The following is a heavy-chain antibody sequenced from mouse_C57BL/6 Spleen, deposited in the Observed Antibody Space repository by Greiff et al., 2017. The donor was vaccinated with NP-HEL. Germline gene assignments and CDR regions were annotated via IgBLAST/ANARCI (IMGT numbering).Heavy chain of an antibody. Sequence: EVQLQQSGPGLVKPSQSLSLTCSVTGYSITSGYYWNWIRQFPGNKLEWLGYISYDGSNNYNPSLQNRISITRDQSKNQLFLKLNSLTTEETAPYYCADGFDYGGQGTTLTVSS. V-gene: IGHV3-6*01. J-gene: IGHJ2*01. CDR3: ADGFDY. CDR2: ISYDGSN. CDR1: GYSITSGYY. D-gene: IGHD1-1*01.